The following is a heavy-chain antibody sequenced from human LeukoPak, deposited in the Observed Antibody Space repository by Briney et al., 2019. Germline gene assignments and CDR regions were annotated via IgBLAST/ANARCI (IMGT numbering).Heavy chain of an antibody. J-gene: IGHJ4*02. CDR1: GDSITSYY. CDR2: MYTSGET. Sequence: PSETLSLTCTVSGDSITSYYWSWIRQPAGKGLEWIGRMYTSGETNCNPSLKSRVTMSLDTSKKQFSLRLGSVTAADTAIYYCAKGIQGVGNYWGQGTLVTVSS. D-gene: IGHD1-1*01. V-gene: IGHV4-4*07. CDR3: AKGIQGVGNY.